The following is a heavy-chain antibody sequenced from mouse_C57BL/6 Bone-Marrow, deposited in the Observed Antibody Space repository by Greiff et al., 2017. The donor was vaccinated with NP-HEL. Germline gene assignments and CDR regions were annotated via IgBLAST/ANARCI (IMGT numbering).Heavy chain of an antibody. V-gene: IGHV6-6*01. CDR1: GFTFSDAW. J-gene: IGHJ4*01. Sequence: EVKLMESGGGLVQPGGSMKLSCAASGFTFSDAWMDWVRQSPEKGLEWVAEIRNKANNHATYYAESVKGRFTISRDDYKSSVYLQMNSLRAEDTGMYYCTRDCYAMDYWGQGTSVTVSS. CDR3: TRDCYAMDY. CDR2: IRNKANNHAT.